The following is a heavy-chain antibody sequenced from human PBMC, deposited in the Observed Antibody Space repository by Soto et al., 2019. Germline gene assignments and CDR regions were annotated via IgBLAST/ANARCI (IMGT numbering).Heavy chain of an antibody. CDR3: ARNRGGDGMDV. CDR1: GYTFSSYG. V-gene: IGHV1-18*01. CDR2: ISGYNGNT. D-gene: IGHD3-16*01. J-gene: IGHJ6*02. Sequence: QVQLVQSGAEVKKPGASVKVSCKASGYTFSSYGISWVRQAPGQGLEWMGWISGYNGNTNYAQKLQVRVTMTIDTSASTGYMELGRMSSDDTAVYYCARNRGGDGMDVWGQGTTVTVSS.